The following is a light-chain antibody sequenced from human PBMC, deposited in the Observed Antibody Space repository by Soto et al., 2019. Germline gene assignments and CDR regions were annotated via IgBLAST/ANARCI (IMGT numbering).Light chain of an antibody. CDR3: QQYNNWPPWT. CDR1: QSVSSN. J-gene: IGKJ1*01. V-gene: IGKV3-15*01. Sequence: EIVMTQSPATLSVSPGERATLSCRASQSVSSNLAWYQQKPGQAPRLLIYGASTRATGIPARFSGSESGTEFNLTISSLQSEDFAVYYCQQYNNWPPWTFGQGTNVEIK. CDR2: GAS.